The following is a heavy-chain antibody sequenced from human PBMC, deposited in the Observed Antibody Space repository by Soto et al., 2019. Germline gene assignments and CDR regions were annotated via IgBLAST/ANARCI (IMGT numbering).Heavy chain of an antibody. Sequence: QVQLVESGGGVVQPGRSLRLSCAASGFTFSTYAMHWVRQAPGKGLEWVADISYDGSYRHYADSLKGRFTSSRDNSKNTLYLQMNSLRAEDTAVYYCAKPSYVWFGEFYGIDVWGQGTTVTVSS. D-gene: IGHD3-10*01. J-gene: IGHJ6*02. V-gene: IGHV3-30*18. CDR1: GFTFSTYA. CDR3: AKPSYVWFGEFYGIDV. CDR2: ISYDGSYR.